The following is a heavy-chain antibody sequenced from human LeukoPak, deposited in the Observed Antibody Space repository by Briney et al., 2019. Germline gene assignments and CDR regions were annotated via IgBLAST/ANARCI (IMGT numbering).Heavy chain of an antibody. D-gene: IGHD2-15*01. CDR2: MNPNNGIT. CDR1: GYTFTSYD. J-gene: IGHJ3*02. CDR3: AKDRRYCSGGSCYGPLIDAFDI. V-gene: IGHV1-8*01. Sequence: ASVKVSCKASGYTFTSYDINWVRQATGQGLEWMGWMNPNNGITDYAQKFQGRVTLTRNTSITTAYMELSSLRSEDTAVYYCAKDRRYCSGGSCYGPLIDAFDIWGQGTMVTVSS.